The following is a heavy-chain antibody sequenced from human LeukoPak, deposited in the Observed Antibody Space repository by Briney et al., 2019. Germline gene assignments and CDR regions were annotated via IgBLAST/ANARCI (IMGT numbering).Heavy chain of an antibody. CDR3: ARGRLGGFDS. J-gene: IGHJ4*02. CDR2: MNPDTGDT. V-gene: IGHV1-8*01. CDR1: GYSFTDYN. Sequence: ASVKVSCKASGYSFTDYNINWVRQAGGQGLECMGEMNPDTGDTLYGQKFRGRVTLTRNIPMMTAYMEIHNLRSEDTAVYYCARGRLGGFDSWGQGTLVTVSS.